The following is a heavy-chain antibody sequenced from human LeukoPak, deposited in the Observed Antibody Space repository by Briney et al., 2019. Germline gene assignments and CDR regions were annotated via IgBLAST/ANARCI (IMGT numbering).Heavy chain of an antibody. CDR3: AKDDIGGDY. CDR2: ISGSGGST. J-gene: IGHJ4*02. D-gene: IGHD5-12*01. Sequence: AGGSLRLSCAASGFTFSSYSMTWVRQAPGKGLEWVSAISGSGGSTYYADSVKGRFTISRDNSKNTLYLQMNSLRAEDTAVYYCAKDDIGGDYWGQGTLVTVSS. CDR1: GFTFSSYS. V-gene: IGHV3-23*01.